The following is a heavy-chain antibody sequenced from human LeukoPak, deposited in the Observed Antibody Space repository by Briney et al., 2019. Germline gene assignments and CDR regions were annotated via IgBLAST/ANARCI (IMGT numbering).Heavy chain of an antibody. CDR3: AKAGPIGYCSSTSCYEGGTFDY. D-gene: IGHD2-2*01. V-gene: IGHV3-23*01. CDR1: GFTFSSYA. CDR2: ISGSGGST. J-gene: IGHJ4*02. Sequence: PGGSLRLSCAASGFTFSSYAMSWVRQAPGKGLEWVSAISGSGGSTYYADSVKGRFTISRDNSKNTLYLQMNSLRAEDTAVYYRAKAGPIGYCSSTSCYEGGTFDYWGQGTLVTVSS.